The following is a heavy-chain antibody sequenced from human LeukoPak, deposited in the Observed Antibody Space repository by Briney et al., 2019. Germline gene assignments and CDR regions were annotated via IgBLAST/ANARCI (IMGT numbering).Heavy chain of an antibody. Sequence: SGTLSLTCAVYGGSFSGYYWSWIRQPPGKGLEWIGEINHSGSTNYNPSLKSRVTISVDTSKNQFSLKLSSVTAADTAVYYCARLAYSSSSGGRSDYWGQGTLVTVSS. CDR3: ARLAYSSSSGGRSDY. CDR1: GGSFSGYY. J-gene: IGHJ4*02. CDR2: INHSGST. V-gene: IGHV4-34*01. D-gene: IGHD6-6*01.